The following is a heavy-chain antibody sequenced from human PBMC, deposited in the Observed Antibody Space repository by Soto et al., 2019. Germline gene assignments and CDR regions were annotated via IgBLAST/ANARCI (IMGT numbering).Heavy chain of an antibody. V-gene: IGHV4-4*02. CDR3: ATQGFYRMGV. Sequence: SETLSLTCAVSGDSITGDNWWSWVRQPPGKGLEWIGEIHHSGATNYNPSLKSRVTISVDKSKNQFSLKLNSVTAADTAMFYCATQGFYRMGVWGQGTMVTVSS. CDR2: IHHSGAT. CDR1: GDSITGDNW. J-gene: IGHJ6*02.